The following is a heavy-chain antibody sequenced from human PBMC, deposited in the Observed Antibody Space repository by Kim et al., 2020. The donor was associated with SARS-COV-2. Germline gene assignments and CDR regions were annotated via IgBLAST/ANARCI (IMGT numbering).Heavy chain of an antibody. CDR1: GFTFKNFA. J-gene: IGHJ6*01. V-gene: IGHV3-23*01. CDR2: ISGRADST. Sequence: GGSLRLSCAASGFTFKNFAMTWVRQAPGKGLEWVSAISGRADSTYYADSVKGRFTISRDNSENILYLKMNSLRAEDTAIYYCAKQLSVITSYHYGMEVWG. D-gene: IGHD2-2*01. CDR3: AKQLSVITSYHYGMEV.